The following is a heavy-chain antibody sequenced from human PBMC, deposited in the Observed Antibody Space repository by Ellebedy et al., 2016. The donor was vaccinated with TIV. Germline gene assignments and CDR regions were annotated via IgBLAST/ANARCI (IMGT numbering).Heavy chain of an antibody. V-gene: IGHV4-4*02. J-gene: IGHJ4*02. CDR1: GAYISRTNW. D-gene: IGHD5-24*01. CDR2: IYHTGST. CDR3: ARVGASDGNPLDS. Sequence: SETLSLTXVVPGAYISRTNWWRWVRQPPGRGLECLVQIYHTGSTTYNPSLRSRVTISVDKSKNQFSLILSSVTAADTAVYYCARVGASDGNPLDSWGQGTLVTVSS.